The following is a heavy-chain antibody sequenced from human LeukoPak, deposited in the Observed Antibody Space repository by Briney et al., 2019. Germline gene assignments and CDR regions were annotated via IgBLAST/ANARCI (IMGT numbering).Heavy chain of an antibody. CDR2: IYYSGST. D-gene: IGHD3-3*01. CDR3: ARGPLRFFDY. CDR1: GGSISSYY. J-gene: IGHJ4*02. V-gene: IGHV4-59*01. Sequence: SETLSPTCTVSGGSISSYYWSWIRQPPGKGLEWIGYIYYSGSTNYNPSLKSRVTISVDTSKNQFSLKLSSVTAADTAVYYCARGPLRFFDYWGQGTLVTVSS.